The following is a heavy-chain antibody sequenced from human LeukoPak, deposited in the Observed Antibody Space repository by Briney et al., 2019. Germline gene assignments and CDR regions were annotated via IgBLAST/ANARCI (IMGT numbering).Heavy chain of an antibody. D-gene: IGHD6-6*01. J-gene: IGHJ3*02. CDR2: ISSSGSTI. CDR3: ARGRGYSISSDAFVI. V-gene: IGHV3-11*04. CDR1: GFTFSDYY. Sequence: GGSLRLSCAASGFTFSDYYMSWIRQAPGKGLEWVSYISSSGSTIYYTDSVKGRFTISRDNAKNSLYLQMNSLRAEDTAVYYCARGRGYSISSDAFVIWGQGTMVSVSS.